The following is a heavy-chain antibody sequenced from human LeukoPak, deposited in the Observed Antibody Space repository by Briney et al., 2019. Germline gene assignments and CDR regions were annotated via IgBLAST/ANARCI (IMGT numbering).Heavy chain of an antibody. D-gene: IGHD5-24*01. J-gene: IGHJ2*01. CDR2: IYSGGST. CDR1: GFPFSSYW. CDR3: ARSVATTDWYFDL. V-gene: IGHV3-53*01. Sequence: GGSLRLSCAASGFPFSSYWMSWVRQAPGKGLEWASVIYSGGSTYYADSVKGRFTTSRDNSKNTLYLQMNSLRAEDTAVYYCARSVATTDWYFDLWGRGTLVTVSS.